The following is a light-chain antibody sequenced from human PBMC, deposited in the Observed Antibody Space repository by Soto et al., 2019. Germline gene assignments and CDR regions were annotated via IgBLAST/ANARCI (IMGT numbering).Light chain of an antibody. CDR2: GAS. CDR3: QQYDNSPYS. CDR1: QNISSSY. J-gene: IGKJ2*01. Sequence: EIVLTQSPGALSLSPGERATLSCRASQNISSSYLAWYQQKPGQAPRLLIYGASSRATGIPDRFSGSGSGTDFTLTISRLEPEDFAVYYCQQYDNSPYSFGQGTKLEIK. V-gene: IGKV3-20*01.